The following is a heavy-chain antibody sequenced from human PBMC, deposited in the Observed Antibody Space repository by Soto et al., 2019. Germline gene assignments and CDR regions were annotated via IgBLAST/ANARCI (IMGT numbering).Heavy chain of an antibody. J-gene: IGHJ6*01. V-gene: IGHV3-53*01. CDR1: CLTVSSNY. CDR3: AREAYYTSSSCYTRSGMDV. CDR2: IYSGGSI. Sequence: AWVSLRLSCAASCLTVSSNYMSWVRQAPGKGLEWVSVIYSGGSIYYADSVKGRFTISRDNSKNTLYLQMNSLRAEDTGVYYCAREAYYTSSSCYTRSGMDVWGQGTRVTSPQ. D-gene: IGHD2-2*02.